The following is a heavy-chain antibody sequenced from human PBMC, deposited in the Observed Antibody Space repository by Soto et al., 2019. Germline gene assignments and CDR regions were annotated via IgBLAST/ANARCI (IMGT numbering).Heavy chain of an antibody. CDR1: GFTFSSYG. J-gene: IGHJ4*02. Sequence: GGSLRLSCAASGFTFSSYGMHWVRQAPGKGLEWVAVISYDGSNKYYADSVKGRFTISRDNSKNTLYLQMNSLRAEDTAVYYCAKDGDGYNLFGENFDYWGQGTRVTVSS. CDR3: AKDGDGYNLFGENFDY. D-gene: IGHD2-21*01. CDR2: ISYDGSNK. V-gene: IGHV3-30*18.